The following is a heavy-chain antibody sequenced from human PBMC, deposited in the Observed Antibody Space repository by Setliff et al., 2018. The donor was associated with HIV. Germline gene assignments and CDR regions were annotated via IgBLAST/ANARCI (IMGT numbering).Heavy chain of an antibody. Sequence: GGSLRLSCAATGFTFSSYVLHWVRQAPGKGLEWVAVMSTGGGIKICADSVKGRFTISRDNSRNTLFLQMNNLRPEDTATYYCVREPIEGSPDYFDYWGQGALVTVSS. V-gene: IGHV3-30-3*01. CDR3: VREPIEGSPDYFDY. J-gene: IGHJ4*02. CDR1: GFTFSSYV. CDR2: MSTGGGIK. D-gene: IGHD1-26*01.